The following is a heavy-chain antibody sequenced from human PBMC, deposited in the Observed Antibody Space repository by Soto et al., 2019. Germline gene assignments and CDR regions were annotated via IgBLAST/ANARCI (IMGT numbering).Heavy chain of an antibody. Sequence: GGSLRLSCVASGFTFSSYAMTWVRQAPGKGLEWVSAIGGSGRNRFYSDAVRGRFTISRDNSQSRLYLQMDSLRAEDTALYFCAKLGGDYSTPADWGQGTMVTVSS. CDR1: GFTFSSYA. CDR3: AKLGGDYSTPAD. V-gene: IGHV3-23*01. D-gene: IGHD2-21*01. CDR2: IGGSGRNR. J-gene: IGHJ4*02.